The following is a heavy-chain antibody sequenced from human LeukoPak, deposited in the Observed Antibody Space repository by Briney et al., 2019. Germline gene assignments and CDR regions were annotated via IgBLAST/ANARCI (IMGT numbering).Heavy chain of an antibody. CDR3: ASSGWYARHWFDP. J-gene: IGHJ5*02. V-gene: IGHV1-3*01. CDR1: GYTFTSYA. Sequence: VASVKVSCKASGYTFTSYAMHWVRQAPGQRLEWMGWINAGNGNTKYSQKFQGRVTITWDTSASTAYMELSSLRSEDTAVYYCASSGWYARHWFDPWGQGTLVTVSS. D-gene: IGHD6-13*01. CDR2: INAGNGNT.